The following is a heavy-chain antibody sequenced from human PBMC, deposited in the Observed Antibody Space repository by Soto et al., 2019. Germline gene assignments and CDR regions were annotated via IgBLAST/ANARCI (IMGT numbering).Heavy chain of an antibody. CDR1: GFTFSSYG. CDR3: ARDFVPCTHYNGDYYYYGVDV. V-gene: IGHV3-33*01. Sequence: QVQLVESGGGVVQPGRSLRLSCAVSGFTFSSYGMHWVRQAPGKGLEWVALIWYDGSNTYNAESVKGRFTSSRDNSKNPLYVQMDSVRAEDTAVYYCARDFVPCTHYNGDYYYYGVDVWGQGTPVAVSS. D-gene: IGHD3-10*01. CDR2: IWYDGSNT. J-gene: IGHJ6*02.